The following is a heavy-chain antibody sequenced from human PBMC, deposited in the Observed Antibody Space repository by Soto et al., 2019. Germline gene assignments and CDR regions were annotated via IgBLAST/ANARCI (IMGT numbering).Heavy chain of an antibody. CDR3: VMVDNYVTPTPQDV. Sequence: QVQLVQSGDEGKKPGASVKVSCKASGYIFVNYGIAWVRQAPGQGLEWMGWISPYTGNTHSATKVQGRLTMXTXTXXSTAYMDLGSLTSDDTAVYYCVMVDNYVTPTPQDVWGQGTTVTVSS. J-gene: IGHJ6*02. V-gene: IGHV1-18*01. CDR1: GYIFVNYG. CDR2: ISPYTGNT. D-gene: IGHD3-16*01.